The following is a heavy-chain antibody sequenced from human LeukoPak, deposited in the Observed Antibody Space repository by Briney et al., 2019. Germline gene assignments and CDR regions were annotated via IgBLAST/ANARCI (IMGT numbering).Heavy chain of an antibody. J-gene: IGHJ4*02. D-gene: IGHD6-19*01. V-gene: IGHV3-23*01. CDR1: GFTFSTYA. Sequence: GGSLRLSCAASGFTFSTYAMNRVRQAPAKGLEWVSTIGGGGPTTDYADSVKDRFTISRDNSKNTLYLQMNSLRAEDTAVYFCARGFLGGTDQYFDSWGQGTLVTVSS. CDR2: IGGGGPTT. CDR3: ARGFLGGTDQYFDS.